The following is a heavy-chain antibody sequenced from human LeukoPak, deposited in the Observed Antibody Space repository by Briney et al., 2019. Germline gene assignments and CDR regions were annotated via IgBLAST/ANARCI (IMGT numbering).Heavy chain of an antibody. CDR3: VRGFYSPHY. J-gene: IGHJ4*02. V-gene: IGHV4-59*01. CDR1: GGSISSDY. Sequence: PSETLSLTCTVSGGSISSDYWSCIRQPPGKGLEWIGYIYYSGRTYYNPSLKSRITISVDTSKNQFSLKLSSVTAADTAVYYCVRGFYSPHYWGQGTLVTVSS. CDR2: IYYSGRT. D-gene: IGHD4-11*01.